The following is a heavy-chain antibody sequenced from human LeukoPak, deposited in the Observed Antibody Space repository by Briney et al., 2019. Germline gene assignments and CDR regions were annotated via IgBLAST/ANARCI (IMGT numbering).Heavy chain of an antibody. CDR3: ARGRWLRLAYYYGMDV. V-gene: IGHV4-34*01. CDR2: INHSGST. CDR1: GGSFSGYY. Sequence: SSESLSLTCAVYGGSFSGYYWSWIRQPPGKGLEWIGEINHSGSTNYNPSLKSRVTISVDTSKNQFSLKLSSVTAADTAVYYCARGRWLRLAYYYGMDVWGKGTTVTVSS. J-gene: IGHJ6*04. D-gene: IGHD5-12*01.